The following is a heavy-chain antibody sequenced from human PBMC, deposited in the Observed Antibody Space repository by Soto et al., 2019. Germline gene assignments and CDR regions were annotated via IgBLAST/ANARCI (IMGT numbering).Heavy chain of an antibody. CDR2: IYETGST. CDR3: GRFGPMSTFYSDYMDV. D-gene: IGHD1-1*01. Sequence: PSETLSLTCTVSGGAITNYYWSWIRQPLGKGLEWIGYIYETGSTNYNPSLKSRVTISGDMSKRQFSLKLSSVTAADTAVYYCGRFGPMSTFYSDYMDVGGKGTTVTVS. J-gene: IGHJ6*03. CDR1: GGAITNYY. V-gene: IGHV4-59*08.